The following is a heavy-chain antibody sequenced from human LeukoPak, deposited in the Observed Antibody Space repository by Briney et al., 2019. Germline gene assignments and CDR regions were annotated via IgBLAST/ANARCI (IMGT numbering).Heavy chain of an antibody. D-gene: IGHD6-19*01. V-gene: IGHV3-11*01. CDR1: GFTFSDYC. Sequence: GSLRLSCAASGFTFSDYCMSWIRQAPGKGLEWLSYISIFTLTIYYADSVRGRFTLYRDNGKNSLYLQANSLRAEDTAVYYCARYGNGWDYYIDVWGKGTTVTVSS. CDR2: ISIFTLTI. CDR3: ARYGNGWDYYIDV. J-gene: IGHJ6*03.